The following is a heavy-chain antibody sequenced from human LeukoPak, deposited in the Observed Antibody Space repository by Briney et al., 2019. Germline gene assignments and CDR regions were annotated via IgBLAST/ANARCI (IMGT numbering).Heavy chain of an antibody. V-gene: IGHV3-48*04. CDR1: GFTFSSYN. J-gene: IGHJ4*02. CDR3: SSFSMAWLDY. CDR2: ISSSGSTI. Sequence: GGSLRLSCAASGFTFSSYNMDWVRQAPGKGLEWVSYISSSGSTIYYADSVKGRFTISRDNAKNSLYLQMNSLRAEDTAVYYCSSFSMAWLDYWGQGTLVTVSS. D-gene: IGHD6-6*01.